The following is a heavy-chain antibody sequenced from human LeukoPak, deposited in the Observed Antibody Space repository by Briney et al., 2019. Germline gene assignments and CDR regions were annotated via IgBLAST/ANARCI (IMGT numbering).Heavy chain of an antibody. Sequence: VSVKVSCKASGNTATRYSINWVRQAPGQGLEWMGWIHTSSGNPKYAQGFTGRFVFSLDAPASTAYLHISSLKPEDTAVYCCASVIVGATAPWFDPWGQGTLVAVSS. D-gene: IGHD3-22*01. J-gene: IGHJ5*02. CDR2: IHTSSGNP. CDR3: ASVIVGATAPWFDP. CDR1: GNTATRYS. V-gene: IGHV7-4-1*02.